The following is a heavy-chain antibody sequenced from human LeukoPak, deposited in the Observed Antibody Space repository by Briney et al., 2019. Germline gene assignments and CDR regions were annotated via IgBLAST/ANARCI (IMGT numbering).Heavy chain of an antibody. CDR1: GFTFTSSA. D-gene: IGHD3-22*01. CDR3: ARVLQRFYYDNSGYYPDY. CDR2: IVVGSGNT. J-gene: IGHJ4*02. Sequence: SVKVSCKASGFTFTSSAMQWVRQARGQRLEWIGWIVVGSGNTNYAQKFQERVTITRDMSTSTAYMELSSLRSEDTAVYYCARVLQRFYYDNSGYYPDYWGQGTLVTVSS. V-gene: IGHV1-58*02.